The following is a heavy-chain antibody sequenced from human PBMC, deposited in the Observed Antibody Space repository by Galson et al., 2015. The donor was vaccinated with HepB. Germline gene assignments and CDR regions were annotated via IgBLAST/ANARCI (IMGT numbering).Heavy chain of an antibody. CDR2: INPNSGGT. J-gene: IGHJ4*02. CDR3: ARAVPAAIDFDY. CDR1: GYTFTGYH. V-gene: IGHV1-2*04. D-gene: IGHD2-2*01. Sequence: SVKVSCKASGYTFTGYHMHWVRQAPGQGLEWMGWINPNSGGTNYAQRFQGWVTMTRDTSISTAYMELSRLRSDDTAVYYCARAVPAAIDFDYWGQGTLVTVSS.